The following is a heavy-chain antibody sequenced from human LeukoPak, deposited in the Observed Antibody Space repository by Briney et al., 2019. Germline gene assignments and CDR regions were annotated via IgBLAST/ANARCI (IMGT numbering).Heavy chain of an antibody. CDR3: AKPRRGYSYGYYFDY. J-gene: IGHJ4*02. V-gene: IGHV3-53*01. CDR1: GFTVSTNY. D-gene: IGHD5-18*01. CDR2: IYSIGST. Sequence: GGSLRLSCAASGFTVSTNYMNWVRQAPGKGLEWVSSIYSIGSTYYADSVKGRFTISRDNSKNTLYLQMNSLRAEDTAVYYCAKPRRGYSYGYYFDYWGQGTLVTVSS.